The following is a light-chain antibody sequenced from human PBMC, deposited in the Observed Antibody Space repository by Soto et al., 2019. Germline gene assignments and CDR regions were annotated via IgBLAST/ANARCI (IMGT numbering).Light chain of an antibody. CDR1: SSDIGGYYY. CDR3: TSYSSSDIFYV. V-gene: IGLV2-14*01. CDR2: QVT. Sequence: QSVLTQPAPVSGSPGQSITISCTGTSSDIGGYYYVSWYQHHPGKAPKLLIYQVTNRPSRVSNRFSGSKSGNTASLTISGLQADDEADYYCTSYSSSDIFYVFGTGTKF. J-gene: IGLJ1*01.